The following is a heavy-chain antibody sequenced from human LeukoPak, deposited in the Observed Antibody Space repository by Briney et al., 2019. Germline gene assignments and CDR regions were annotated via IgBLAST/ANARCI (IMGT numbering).Heavy chain of an antibody. CDR2: INHSGST. D-gene: IGHD5-18*01. CDR1: GGSFSGYY. J-gene: IGHJ4*02. V-gene: IGHV4-34*01. CDR3: ARGGYSYGYQGGLWY. Sequence: PSETLSLTCAVYGGSFSGYYWSWIRQPPGKGLEWIGEINHSGSTNYNPSLESRVTISVDTSKNQFSLKLSSVTAADTAVYYCARGGYSYGYQGGLWYWGQGTLVTVSS.